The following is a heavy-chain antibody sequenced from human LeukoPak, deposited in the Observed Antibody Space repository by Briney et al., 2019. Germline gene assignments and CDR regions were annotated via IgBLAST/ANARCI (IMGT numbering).Heavy chain of an antibody. Sequence: SETLSLTCTVSGGSISSSSYYWGWIRQPPGKGLGWIGRIYYSGSTYYNPSLMSRVTISVDTYKNQFFLKLSSVTAADTAVYYCARQAYCGGDCFEYFQHWGQGTLVTVSS. D-gene: IGHD2-21*02. CDR1: GGSISSSSYY. V-gene: IGHV4-39*01. J-gene: IGHJ1*01. CDR3: ARQAYCGGDCFEYFQH. CDR2: IYYSGST.